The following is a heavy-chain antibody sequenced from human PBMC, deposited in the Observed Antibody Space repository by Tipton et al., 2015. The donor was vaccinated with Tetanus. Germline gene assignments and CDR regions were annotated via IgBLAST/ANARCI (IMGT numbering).Heavy chain of an antibody. CDR3: AREADCSGGSCFSGDFDN. D-gene: IGHD2-15*01. CDR2: SWYDGTDK. V-gene: IGHV3-33*01. CDR1: GFIFSSYG. J-gene: IGHJ4*02. Sequence: SLRLSCAASGFIFSSYGIHWVRQAPGKGLEWVAVSWYDGTDKYYVDSVKGRFTISRDNSKNILYLQMNSLRAEDTAVFYCAREADCSGGSCFSGDFDNWGQGTQVTVSS.